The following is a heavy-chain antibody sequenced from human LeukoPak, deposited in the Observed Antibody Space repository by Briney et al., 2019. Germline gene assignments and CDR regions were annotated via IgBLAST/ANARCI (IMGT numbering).Heavy chain of an antibody. V-gene: IGHV1-18*01. D-gene: IGHD2-2*01. Sequence: GASVKVSCKASGYTFTSYGISWVRQAPGQGLEWMGWISAYNGNTNYAQKLQGRVTMTTDTSTSTAYMELRSLRSDDTAVYYCASVPAAIGGSGHWFDPWGQGTLVTVSS. CDR2: ISAYNGNT. J-gene: IGHJ5*02. CDR3: ASVPAAIGGSGHWFDP. CDR1: GYTFTSYG.